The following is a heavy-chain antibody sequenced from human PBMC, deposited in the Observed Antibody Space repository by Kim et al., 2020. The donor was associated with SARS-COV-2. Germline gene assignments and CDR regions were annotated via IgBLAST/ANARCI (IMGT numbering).Heavy chain of an antibody. J-gene: IGHJ4*02. CDR3: VTHGTVTTGPNFDY. CDR2: IYSGGST. Sequence: GGSLRLSCAASGFTVSSNYMSWVRQAPGKGLEWVSVIYSGGSTYYADSVKGRFTISRDNSKNTLYLQMNSLRAEDTAVYYCVTHGTVTTGPNFDYWGQGTLVTVSS. CDR1: GFTVSSNY. V-gene: IGHV3-66*02. D-gene: IGHD4-17*01.